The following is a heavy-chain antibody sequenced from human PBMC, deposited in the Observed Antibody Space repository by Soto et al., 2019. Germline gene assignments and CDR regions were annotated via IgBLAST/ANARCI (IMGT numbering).Heavy chain of an antibody. Sequence: SVKVSCKASGGTFSSYAISWVRQAPGQGLEWMGGIIPIFGTANYAQKFQGRVTIAADESTSTAYMELSSLRSEDTAVYYCGTGAVPYYFDYWGQGTLVTVSA. J-gene: IGHJ4*02. CDR2: IIPIFGTA. V-gene: IGHV1-69*13. D-gene: IGHD2-2*01. CDR1: GGTFSSYA. CDR3: GTGAVPYYFDY.